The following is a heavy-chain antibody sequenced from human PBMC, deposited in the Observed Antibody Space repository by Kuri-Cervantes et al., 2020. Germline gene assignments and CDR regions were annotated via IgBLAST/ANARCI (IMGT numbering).Heavy chain of an antibody. Sequence: GGSLRLSCAASGFTFSRFAMHWVRQAPGKGLEWVAVISNDGSNKRYADSVEGRFAISRDNSKDTLYLQLNSLRAEDTAVYYCARTSDFEPTHYYYGMDVWGQGTTVTVSS. CDR2: ISNDGSNK. V-gene: IGHV3-30*09. CDR3: ARTSDFEPTHYYYGMDV. CDR1: GFTFSRFA. J-gene: IGHJ6*02. D-gene: IGHD3-9*01.